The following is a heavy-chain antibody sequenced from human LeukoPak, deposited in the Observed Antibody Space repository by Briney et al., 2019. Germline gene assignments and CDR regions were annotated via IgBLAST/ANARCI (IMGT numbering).Heavy chain of an antibody. J-gene: IGHJ4*02. D-gene: IGHD6-19*01. CDR1: GFTFSSCA. CDR2: INDHGDTT. Sequence: PGGSLRLSCSASGFTFSSCAMHWVRQAPGMGLEYVSGINDHGDTTHYGDSVRGRVTFSRDDSKNTVHLQMSSLRAEDTAVYYCVKDLSGWYSFDYWGQGTLVTVSS. CDR3: VKDLSGWYSFDY. V-gene: IGHV3-64D*09.